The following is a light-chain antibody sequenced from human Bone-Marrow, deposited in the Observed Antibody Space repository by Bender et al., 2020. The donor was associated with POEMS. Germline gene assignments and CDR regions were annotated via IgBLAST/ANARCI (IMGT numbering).Light chain of an antibody. V-gene: IGLV1-51*01. CDR3: GSWDNSLDHARV. Sequence: HSVFTLTPSVSAAAGQKVTIWCSGSISNIGPNYVSWYQQFPGTAPKLLIYDNTKRRSGVPDRFSGSKFGTSATLEITGLQSGDEADYYCGSWDNSLDHARVFGGGTKVTVL. J-gene: IGLJ2*01. CDR1: ISNIGPNY. CDR2: DNT.